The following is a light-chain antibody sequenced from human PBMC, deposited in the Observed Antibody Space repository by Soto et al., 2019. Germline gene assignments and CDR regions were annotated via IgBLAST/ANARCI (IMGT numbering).Light chain of an antibody. J-gene: IGLJ1*01. CDR2: EVS. CDR1: SSDVGGYNY. CDR3: SSYVGASTYV. Sequence: QSALTQPASVSGSPGQSITISCTGTSSDVGGYNYVSWYQQHPGKAPKLMIYEVSNRPSGVSNRFSGSKSGNTASLTISGLQAEDETDYYCSSYVGASTYVFGSGTKVTV. V-gene: IGLV2-14*01.